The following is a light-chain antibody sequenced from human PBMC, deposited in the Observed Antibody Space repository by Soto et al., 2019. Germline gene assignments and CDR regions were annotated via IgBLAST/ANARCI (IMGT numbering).Light chain of an antibody. CDR3: SSYAGSNNLV. J-gene: IGLJ2*01. CDR1: SSDVGGYNY. V-gene: IGLV2-8*01. Sequence: QSALTQPPSASGSPGQSVTISCTGTSSDVGGYNYVSWYQQHPDKAPKLMIYEVSKRPSGVPDRFSGSKSGNTASLTVSGLQAEDEADYYCSSYAGSNNLVFGRGTKLTVL. CDR2: EVS.